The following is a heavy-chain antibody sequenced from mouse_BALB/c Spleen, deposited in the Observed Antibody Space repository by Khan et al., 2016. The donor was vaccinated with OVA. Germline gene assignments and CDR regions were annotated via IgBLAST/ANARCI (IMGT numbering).Heavy chain of an antibody. Sequence: EVQLQESGPGLVKPSQSLSLTCTVTGYSITRGYGWNWIRQFPGNKLEWMGYISYSDSTNYNPSLQSRISITRDTSKNQFFLQLNSVTTEDTAKYYCARTARIKYWGQGTTLTVSS. CDR3: ARTARIKY. CDR1: GYSITRGYG. CDR2: ISYSDST. V-gene: IGHV3-2*02. D-gene: IGHD1-2*01. J-gene: IGHJ2*01.